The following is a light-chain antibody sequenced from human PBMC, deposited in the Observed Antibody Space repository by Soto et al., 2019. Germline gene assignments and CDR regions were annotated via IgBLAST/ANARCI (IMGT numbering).Light chain of an antibody. J-gene: IGKJ4*01. CDR1: QSVSTK. V-gene: IGKV3-11*01. Sequence: VLNQSPATLSVSKREKATRSCRASQSVSTKLAWDQQKPGQAPRLLIYDASNRAAGIPARFSGSGSGTDFTLTISSREPEDFAVYYCHQRSNWPRTFGGRSIV. CDR2: DAS. CDR3: HQRSNWPRT.